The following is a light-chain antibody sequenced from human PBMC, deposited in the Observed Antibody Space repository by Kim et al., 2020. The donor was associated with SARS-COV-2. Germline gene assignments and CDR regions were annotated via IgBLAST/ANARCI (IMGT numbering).Light chain of an antibody. V-gene: IGKV3-20*01. J-gene: IGKJ2*01. CDR3: QQCYNSPFT. CDR1: QTVSRTF. CDR2: GAS. Sequence: LSPGESATLSGRSSQTVSRTFLGWYQQRPGQAPRLLIYGASNRATGIPDRFSGSGSGTDFTLTISRLEPEDSAVYYCQQCYNSPFTFGQGTKLEIK.